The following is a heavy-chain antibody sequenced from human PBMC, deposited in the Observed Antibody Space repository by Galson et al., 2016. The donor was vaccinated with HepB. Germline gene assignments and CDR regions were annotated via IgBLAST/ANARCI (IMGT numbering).Heavy chain of an antibody. D-gene: IGHD2-2*01. Sequence: SVKGRFTISRDNTKNSLYLQMDSLRAEDTAVYYCARENLGSCDRINCYFNWGQGTLVTVSS. CDR3: ARENLGSCDRINCYFN. J-gene: IGHJ4*02. V-gene: IGHV3-11*06.